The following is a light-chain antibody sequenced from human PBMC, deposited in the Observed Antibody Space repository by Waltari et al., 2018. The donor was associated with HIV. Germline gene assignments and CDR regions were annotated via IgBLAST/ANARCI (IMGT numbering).Light chain of an antibody. CDR2: GAS. J-gene: IGKJ1*01. Sequence: ENVLTQSPGILSLSPGERVTLSCRASQSVSSGYLAWYQQKPGQAPRLLFYGASIRATGIPDRFSGSGSGTDFTLTINRLQPEDFAVYYCQQYNNWPPLTFGQGTKVEIK. CDR3: QQYNNWPPLT. V-gene: IGKV3-20*01. CDR1: QSVSSGY.